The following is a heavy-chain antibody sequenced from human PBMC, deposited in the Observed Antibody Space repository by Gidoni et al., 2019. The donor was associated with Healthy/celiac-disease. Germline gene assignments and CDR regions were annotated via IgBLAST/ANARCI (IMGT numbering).Heavy chain of an antibody. CDR1: GFSLSTSGVG. CDR3: EHYGCGGACYYRDAFDI. D-gene: IGHD2-21*01. V-gene: IGHV2-5*02. J-gene: IGHJ3*02. CDR2: IYWDADK. Sequence: QITLKESGPTLVKPTQTLTLTCTFSGFSLSTSGVGVGWIRQPPGKALEWLALIYWDADKRYSTFLQSILTSTTDTSNTQAVLTMINMDTVDTATSYCEHYGCGGACYYRDAFDIWGQGTTVTVSS.